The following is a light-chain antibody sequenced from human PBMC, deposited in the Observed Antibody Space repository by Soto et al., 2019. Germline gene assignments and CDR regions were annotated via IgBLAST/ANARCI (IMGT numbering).Light chain of an antibody. J-gene: IGLJ2*01. Sequence: QSVLTQPASVSGAPGQRVTISCTGGSSNIGAGYDVHWYRQLPGTAPELLIYDNSNRPSGVPARFSGSKSGTSASLAITGLQADDEADYYCQSYDTSLSGWVVFVGGTKLTVL. CDR1: SSNIGAGYD. V-gene: IGLV1-40*01. CDR3: QSYDTSLSGWVV. CDR2: DNS.